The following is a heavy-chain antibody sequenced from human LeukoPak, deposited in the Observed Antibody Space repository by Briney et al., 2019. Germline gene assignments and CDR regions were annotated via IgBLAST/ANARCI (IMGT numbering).Heavy chain of an antibody. CDR1: GFTFSDYS. J-gene: IGHJ5*02. V-gene: IGHV3-69-1*01. CDR2: ISRGSTI. Sequence: GGSLRLSCAASGFTFSDYSINWVRQAPGKGLEWVSYISRGSTIYSADSVKGRFTISRDNSKNSLYLQMNSLRAEDTAVYYCARGPPLFDPWGQGTLVAVSS. CDR3: ARGPPLFDP.